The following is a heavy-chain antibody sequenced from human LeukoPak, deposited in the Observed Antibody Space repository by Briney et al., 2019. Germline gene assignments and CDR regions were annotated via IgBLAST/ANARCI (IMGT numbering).Heavy chain of an antibody. D-gene: IGHD2-2*01. Sequence: GGSLRLSCAASGFTFSTYEMSWVRQAPGKGLEWVSYISSSGSTIYYADSVKGRFTISRDNVKNSLYLQMNSLRAEDTAVYYCAGRYWSSTHLLFDYWGQGTLVTVSS. CDR3: AGRYWSSTHLLFDY. CDR1: GFTFSTYE. V-gene: IGHV3-48*03. J-gene: IGHJ4*02. CDR2: ISSSGSTI.